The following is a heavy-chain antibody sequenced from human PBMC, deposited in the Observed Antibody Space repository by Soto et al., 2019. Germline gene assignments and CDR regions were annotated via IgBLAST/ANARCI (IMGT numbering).Heavy chain of an antibody. CDR3: TRDLLGVRAFDS. V-gene: IGHV3-49*03. CDR1: GFTFGDYA. Sequence: SLRLSCTASGFTFGDYAVSWLRQAPGKGLEWLSFIRKKTSGGTAEYDASVRGRFILSRDDSNSIAYLQMNSLKTEDSAVYYCTRDLLGVRAFDSWGQGTMVNVSS. D-gene: IGHD3-16*01. CDR2: IRKKTSGGTA. J-gene: IGHJ3*02.